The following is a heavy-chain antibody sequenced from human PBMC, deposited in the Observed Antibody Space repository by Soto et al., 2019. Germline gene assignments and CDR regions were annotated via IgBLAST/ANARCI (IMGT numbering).Heavy chain of an antibody. CDR3: ARHGRIAAAGSWYFFDY. D-gene: IGHD6-13*01. CDR1: GGSISSSPYY. Sequence: QLQLQESGPGLVKPSETLSLTCTVSGGSISSSPYYWGWIRQAPGKGLEWIGSIYETGSAYYSPSLKSRVTITVDTSNNHFSLELSSVTAADTAVYYCARHGRIAAAGSWYFFDYWGQGTLVTVSS. J-gene: IGHJ4*02. V-gene: IGHV4-39*01. CDR2: IYETGSA.